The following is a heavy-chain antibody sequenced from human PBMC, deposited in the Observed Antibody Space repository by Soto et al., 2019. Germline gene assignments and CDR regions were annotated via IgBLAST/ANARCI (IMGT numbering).Heavy chain of an antibody. Sequence: SVKVSCKPSGGTFSRDSISWVRQAPGQGLEWMGGIIPILGTVKDAQNFQGRVTITADKSTSIVYMELTGLRSEDTALYYYARDGTWRGYNWAEESFDIWGQGTMVTVSS. CDR3: ARDGTWRGYNWAEESFDI. V-gene: IGHV1-69*10. CDR1: GGTFSRDS. D-gene: IGHD1-1*01. CDR2: IIPILGTV. J-gene: IGHJ3*02.